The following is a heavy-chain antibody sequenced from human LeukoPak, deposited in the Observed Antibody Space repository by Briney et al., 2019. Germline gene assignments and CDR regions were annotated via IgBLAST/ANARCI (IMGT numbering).Heavy chain of an antibody. D-gene: IGHD3-3*01. Sequence: PSETLSLTCTVSGDSVTSNGYYWGWIRQPPGKGLEWIGSIYYSGSTYYNPSLKSRVTISVDTSKNEFSLKLSSVTAADTAVYYCARGVPSDFWSGYYFEVRWFDPWGQGTLVTVSS. CDR1: GDSVTSNGYY. J-gene: IGHJ5*02. CDR3: ARGVPSDFWSGYYFEVRWFDP. V-gene: IGHV4-39*07. CDR2: IYYSGST.